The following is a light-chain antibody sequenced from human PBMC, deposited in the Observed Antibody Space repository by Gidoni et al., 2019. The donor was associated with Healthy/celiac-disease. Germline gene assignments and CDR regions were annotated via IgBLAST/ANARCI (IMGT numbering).Light chain of an antibody. CDR2: TNN. CDR3: AAWDDTLNGGGVV. J-gene: IGLJ2*01. Sequence: QSVLTQPPLASGTPGQRVTISCSGSSSNIGSNTVNWYQQLPRTAPKLLIYTNNQRPPGVPDRFSGSKSGTSASLAISGLQSEDEADYYCAAWDDTLNGGGVVFGGGTKLTVL. CDR1: SSNIGSNT. V-gene: IGLV1-44*01.